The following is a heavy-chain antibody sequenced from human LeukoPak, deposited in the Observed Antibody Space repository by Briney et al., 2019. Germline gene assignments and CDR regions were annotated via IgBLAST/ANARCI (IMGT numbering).Heavy chain of an antibody. V-gene: IGHV3-74*01. Sequence: GGSLRLSCAASGFTFSRYSMHWVRQAPGKGLVWVSHVNSDGSGTDHADSVKGRFTISRDNAKNTLYLQMNSLRAEDTAVYYCARDLYKSGYSYGYGRWGQGTLVTVSS. J-gene: IGHJ4*02. CDR3: ARDLYKSGYSYGYGR. CDR1: GFTFSRYS. D-gene: IGHD5-18*01. CDR2: VNSDGSGT.